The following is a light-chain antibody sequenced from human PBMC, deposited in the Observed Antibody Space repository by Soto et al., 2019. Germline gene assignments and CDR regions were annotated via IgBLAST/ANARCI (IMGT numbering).Light chain of an antibody. CDR1: QSISSW. Sequence: DIHMTHSPSTLSASVLYRVTITFLASQSISSWLAWYQQRPGKAPSLLITDASKLESGVPPRFNGSRSETEFTLTIRNLQPDDFATYYCQQYNSFPWTFGLGTKVDIK. J-gene: IGKJ1*01. V-gene: IGKV1-5*01. CDR2: DAS. CDR3: QQYNSFPWT.